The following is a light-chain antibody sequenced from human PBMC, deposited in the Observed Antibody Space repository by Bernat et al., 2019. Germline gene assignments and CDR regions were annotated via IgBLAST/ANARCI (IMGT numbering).Light chain of an antibody. Sequence: QSALTQPASVSGSPGQSIAISCTGTNSDVGAYDHVSWYQQHPGKVPKLIIYEVTRRPSGVSDRFSGSKSGNTASLTISGLQADDEADYYCCSHADPTFWVFGGGTRLTVL. CDR1: NSDVGAYDH. V-gene: IGLV2-23*02. CDR3: CSHADPTFWV. CDR2: EVT. J-gene: IGLJ3*02.